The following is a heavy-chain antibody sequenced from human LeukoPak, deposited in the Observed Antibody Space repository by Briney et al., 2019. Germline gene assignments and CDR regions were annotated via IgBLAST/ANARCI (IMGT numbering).Heavy chain of an antibody. V-gene: IGHV3-53*01. CDR2: IHSGGST. D-gene: IGHD3-10*01. J-gene: IGHJ4*02. CDR1: GFTVSNNY. CDR3: ARGPPYFGSGSYYHIVDY. Sequence: GGSLRLSCAASGFTVSNNYMSWVRQAPGKGLEWVSVIHSGGSTHYADSVKGRFTISGDNSKNTLYLQMNSLRAEDTAVYYCARGPPYFGSGSYYHIVDYWGQGTLVTVSS.